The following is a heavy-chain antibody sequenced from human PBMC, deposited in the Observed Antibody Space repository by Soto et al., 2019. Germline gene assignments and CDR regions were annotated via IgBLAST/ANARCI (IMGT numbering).Heavy chain of an antibody. D-gene: IGHD2-2*01. CDR2: IYTSGST. CDR1: GGSISSYY. V-gene: IGHV4-4*07. Sequence: QVQLQESGPGLVKPSETLSLTCTVSGGSISSYYWSWIRQPAGKGLEWIGRIYTSGSTNYNPSLKSRVIMSVDTSKNQFSLKLSSVTAADTAVYYCARDKGYCSSTSCDKLDVWGQGTTVTVSS. J-gene: IGHJ6*02. CDR3: ARDKGYCSSTSCDKLDV.